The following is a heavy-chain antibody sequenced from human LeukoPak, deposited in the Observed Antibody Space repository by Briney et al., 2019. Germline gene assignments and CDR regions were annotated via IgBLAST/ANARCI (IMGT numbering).Heavy chain of an antibody. CDR2: ISSSSSYI. V-gene: IGHV3-21*01. CDR1: GFTFSIYS. J-gene: IGHJ5*02. Sequence: GGSLRLSCAASGFTFSIYSMNWVRQARGKGLEWVSSISSSSSYIYYADSVKGRFTISRDNAKNSLYLQMNSLRAEDTAVYYCAREGRARYSSGWYRWFDPWGQGTLVTVSS. CDR3: AREGRARYSSGWYRWFDP. D-gene: IGHD6-19*01.